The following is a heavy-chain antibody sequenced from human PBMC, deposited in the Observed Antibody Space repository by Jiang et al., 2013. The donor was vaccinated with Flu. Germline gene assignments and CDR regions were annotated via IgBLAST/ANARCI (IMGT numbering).Heavy chain of an antibody. CDR3: ARLRTPDYESSAYDKGDVDAFDI. V-gene: IGHV1-69*06. CDR2: IIPFLGTA. J-gene: IGHJ3*02. D-gene: IGHD3-22*01. Sequence: EVKKPGSSVRVSCKASGSTFSIYAISWVRQAPGQGLEWMGGIIPFLGTANYAQKFQGRVTISADISTSTAYMELSSLRFEDTAVYYCARLRTPDYESSAYDKGDVDAFDIWGQGTLVTVSS. CDR1: GSTFSIYA.